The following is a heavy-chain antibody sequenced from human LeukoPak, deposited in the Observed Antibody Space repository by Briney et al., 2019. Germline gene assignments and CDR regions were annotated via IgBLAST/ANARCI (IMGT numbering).Heavy chain of an antibody. Sequence: GGSLRLSCAASGFTFDDYTMHWVRQAPGKGLEWVSGISWNSGSIGYADSVKGRFTISRDNAKNSLYLQMNSLRAEDMALYYCAKADSSGWYGGAFDIWGQGTMVTVSS. J-gene: IGHJ3*02. CDR2: ISWNSGSI. V-gene: IGHV3-9*03. D-gene: IGHD6-19*01. CDR3: AKADSSGWYGGAFDI. CDR1: GFTFDDYT.